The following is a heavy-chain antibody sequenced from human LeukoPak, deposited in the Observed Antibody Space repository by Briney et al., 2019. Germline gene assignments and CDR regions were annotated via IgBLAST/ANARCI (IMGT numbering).Heavy chain of an antibody. CDR3: ARDGRYCSSTSCYFPYYYYMDV. D-gene: IGHD2-2*01. Sequence: ETLSLTCAVYGGSFSGYYWSWVRQAPGKGLEWVSVIYSGGSTYYADSVKGRFTISRDNSKNTLYLQMNSLRAEDTAVYYCARDGRYCSSTSCYFPYYYYMDVWGKGTTVTVSS. CDR2: IYSGGST. CDR1: GGSFSGYY. V-gene: IGHV3-53*01. J-gene: IGHJ6*03.